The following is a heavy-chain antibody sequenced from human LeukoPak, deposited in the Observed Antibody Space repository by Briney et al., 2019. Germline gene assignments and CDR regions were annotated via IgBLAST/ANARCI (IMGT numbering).Heavy chain of an antibody. J-gene: IGHJ3*02. CDR2: IGGSGGVT. Sequence: PGGSLRLSCAASGFTFINHAMTWVRQAPGKGLEWVSAIGGSGGVTYYADSVKGRFTISRHNSKNTLYLQMNSLRAEDTAVYYCASASGYSYGNSAFDIWGQGTMVTVSS. CDR1: GFTFINHA. V-gene: IGHV3-23*01. CDR3: ASASGYSYGNSAFDI. D-gene: IGHD5-18*01.